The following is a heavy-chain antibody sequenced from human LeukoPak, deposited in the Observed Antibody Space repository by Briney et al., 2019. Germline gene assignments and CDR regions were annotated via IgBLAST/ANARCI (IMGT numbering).Heavy chain of an antibody. V-gene: IGHV1-69*04. J-gene: IGHJ6*02. CDR2: IYPILGIA. D-gene: IGHD6-13*01. CDR3: ARDLGAAADYYYYYGMDV. CDR1: GDTFSSYT. Sequence: AVKLSCKGSGDTFSSYTISWVRQAPGQGLEWMGRIYPILGIANYAQKFQGRVTITADKSTSTAYMELSSLRSEDTAVYYCARDLGAAADYYYYYGMDVWGQGTTVTVSS.